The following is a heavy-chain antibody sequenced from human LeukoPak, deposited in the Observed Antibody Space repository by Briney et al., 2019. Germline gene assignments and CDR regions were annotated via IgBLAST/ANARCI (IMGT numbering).Heavy chain of an antibody. J-gene: IGHJ6*02. CDR3: SRTDCSITNCPVAMDV. Sequence: PGGSLRLSCAASGFTFSSYSMNWVRQAPGKGLEWVSSISSSSGFIYYADSVRGRFTISRDNAKNSLFLQMNSLRAEDTAVYYCSRTDCSITNCPVAMDVWGQGTTATVSS. CDR1: GFTFSSYS. V-gene: IGHV3-21*01. D-gene: IGHD2-2*01. CDR2: ISSSSGFI.